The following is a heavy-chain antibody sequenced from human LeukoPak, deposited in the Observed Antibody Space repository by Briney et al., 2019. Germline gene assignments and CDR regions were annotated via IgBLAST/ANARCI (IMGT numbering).Heavy chain of an antibody. Sequence: SETLSLTCAVYGGSFSGYYWSWIRQPPGKGLEWIGEINHSGSTNYNPSLKSRVTISVDTSKNQFSLKLSSVTAADTAVYYCARGHHYDSSGASTGSQYYFEYWGQGTLVTVSS. J-gene: IGHJ4*02. CDR2: INHSGST. CDR3: ARGHHYDSSGASTGSQYYFEY. D-gene: IGHD3-22*01. CDR1: GGSFSGYY. V-gene: IGHV4-34*01.